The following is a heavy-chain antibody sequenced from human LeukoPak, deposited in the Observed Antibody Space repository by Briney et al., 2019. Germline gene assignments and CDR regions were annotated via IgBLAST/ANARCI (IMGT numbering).Heavy chain of an antibody. CDR1: GYTCTGYY. Sequence: RTSVKVSCKASGYTCTGYYMYWVRQAPGQGLEWMGWSNPNSGDTNYAQKFQGRVTMTGDTSINTAYMELSRLRSDDTALYYCARDKDGHNYVPHYWGQGTLVTVSS. CDR2: SNPNSGDT. J-gene: IGHJ4*02. D-gene: IGHD5-24*01. CDR3: ARDKDGHNYVPHY. V-gene: IGHV1-2*02.